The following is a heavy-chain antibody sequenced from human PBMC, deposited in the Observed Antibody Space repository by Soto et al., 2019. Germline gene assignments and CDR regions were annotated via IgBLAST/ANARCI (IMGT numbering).Heavy chain of an antibody. CDR2: VYFSGST. D-gene: IGHD3-16*01. J-gene: IGHJ5*02. Sequence: SETLSLTCSVSGDSVSSGDYYWSWIRQPPGKGLEWIGHVYFSGSTNYIPSLKSRLTMSVDTAKNQFSLKLNSVTAADTAVYYCARIPVDTYMIYWSDHWGPGTQVTVSS. V-gene: IGHV4-61*08. CDR3: ARIPVDTYMIYWSDH. CDR1: GDSVSSGDYY.